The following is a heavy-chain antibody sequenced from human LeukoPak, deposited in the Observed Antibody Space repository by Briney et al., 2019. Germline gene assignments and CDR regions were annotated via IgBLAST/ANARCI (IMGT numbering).Heavy chain of an antibody. CDR2: ISSSSSYI. V-gene: IGHV3-21*01. J-gene: IGHJ6*03. D-gene: IGHD5-18*01. Sequence: KPGGSLRLSCAASGFTFSSYSMNWVRQAPGKGLEWVSSISSSSSYIYYADSVKGRFTISRDNAKNSLYLQMNSLRAEDTAVYYCAKNPKRTAMAIYYYYYYMDVWGKGTTVTISS. CDR1: GFTFSSYS. CDR3: AKNPKRTAMAIYYYYYYMDV.